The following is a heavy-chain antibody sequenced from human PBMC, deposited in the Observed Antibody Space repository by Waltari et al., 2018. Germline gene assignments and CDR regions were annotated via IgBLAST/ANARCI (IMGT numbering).Heavy chain of an antibody. J-gene: IGHJ4*02. CDR3: AKDIALSIAARPWGIDY. CDR2: ISWNSGSI. V-gene: IGHV3-9*01. D-gene: IGHD6-6*01. CDR1: GFTFDDSA. Sequence: EVQLVESGGGLVQPGRSLRLSCAASGFTFDDSAMHWVRQAPGKGLEWVSGISWNSGSIGYADSVKGRFTISRDNAKNSLYLQMNSLRAEDTALYYCAKDIALSIAARPWGIDYWGQGTLVTVSS.